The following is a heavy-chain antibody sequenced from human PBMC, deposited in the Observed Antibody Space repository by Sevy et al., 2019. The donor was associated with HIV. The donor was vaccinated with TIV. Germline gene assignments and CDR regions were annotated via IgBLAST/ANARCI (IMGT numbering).Heavy chain of an antibody. CDR1: GYTFTSYD. CDR3: ARSRWRYYYYGMDV. V-gene: IGHV1-8*01. Sequence: ASLKVSCKASGYTFTSYDINWVRQATGQGLEWMGWMNPNSGNTGYAQKFQGRVTMTRNTSISTAYMELSSLRSEDTAVYYCARSRWRYYYYGMDVWGQGTTVTVSS. D-gene: IGHD4-17*01. CDR2: MNPNSGNT. J-gene: IGHJ6*02.